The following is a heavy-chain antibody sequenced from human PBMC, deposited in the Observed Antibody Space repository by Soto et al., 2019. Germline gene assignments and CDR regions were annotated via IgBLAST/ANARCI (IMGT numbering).Heavy chain of an antibody. CDR3: ARGGRLGIDY. CDR2: IYYSGNT. Sequence: SETLSLTCTVSGGSISSSSYYWGWIRQPPGKGLEWIGNIYYSGNTYYNPSLKSRVTISVDRSKNQFSLKLSSVTAADTAVYCCARGGRLGIDYWGQGTLVTVSS. V-gene: IGHV4-39*07. D-gene: IGHD7-27*01. J-gene: IGHJ4*02. CDR1: GGSISSSSYY.